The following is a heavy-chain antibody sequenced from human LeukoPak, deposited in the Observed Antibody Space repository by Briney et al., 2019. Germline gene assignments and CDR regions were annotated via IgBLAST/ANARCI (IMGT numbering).Heavy chain of an antibody. CDR3: ARVMAVNPDWFDP. CDR1: GASIGSESYY. CDR2: IYNTGST. V-gene: IGHV4-61*02. D-gene: IGHD5-24*01. Sequence: SETLSLTCTVSGASIGSESYYWTWIRQPAGKGLEWIGRIYNTGSTKYNPSLKSRVTISIETSKNQFSLKLNSVTAADTAVYYCARVMAVNPDWFDPWGQGTLVTVSS. J-gene: IGHJ5*02.